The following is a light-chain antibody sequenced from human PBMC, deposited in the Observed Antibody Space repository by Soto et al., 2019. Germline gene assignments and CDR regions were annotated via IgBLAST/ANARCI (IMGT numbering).Light chain of an antibody. CDR1: QSVSTN. J-gene: IGKJ1*01. CDR3: HSYDKWPPGT. V-gene: IGKV3D-15*01. Sequence: EIVMTQFPATLSESPGERVTLSCRASQSVSTNVAWYQQKPGEAPRLLIFDASARAVDIPGRFSGSVSGTKFTLTISSLQPEDFAVYFCHSYDKWPPGTFGQGTKVDTK. CDR2: DAS.